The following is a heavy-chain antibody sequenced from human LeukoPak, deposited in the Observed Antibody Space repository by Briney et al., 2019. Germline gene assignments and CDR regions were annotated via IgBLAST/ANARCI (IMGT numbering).Heavy chain of an antibody. D-gene: IGHD3-10*01. CDR1: GYTFTGYY. V-gene: IGHV1-2*02. J-gene: IGHJ4*02. Sequence: ASVKVSCKASGYTFTGYYMHWVRQAPGQGLEWMGWINPNSGGTNYAQKFQGRVTMTRDTSISTAYMELSRLRSDDTAVYYCARDISMVRGVINPFGYWGQGTLVTVSS. CDR2: INPNSGGT. CDR3: ARDISMVRGVINPFGY.